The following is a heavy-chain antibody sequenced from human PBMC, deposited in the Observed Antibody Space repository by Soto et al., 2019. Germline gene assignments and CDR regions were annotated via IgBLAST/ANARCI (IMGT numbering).Heavy chain of an antibody. J-gene: IGHJ4*02. CDR2: IYYSGST. CDR1: GGSISSGGYY. CDR3: ARGYDILTGYYFISDYFDY. D-gene: IGHD3-9*01. Sequence: PSETLSLTCTVSGGSISSGGYYWSWIRQHPGKGLEWIGYIYYSGSTYYNPSLKSRVTISVDTSKNQFSLKLTSVTAADTAVYYCARGYDILTGYYFISDYFDYWGQGTRVTVS. V-gene: IGHV4-31*03.